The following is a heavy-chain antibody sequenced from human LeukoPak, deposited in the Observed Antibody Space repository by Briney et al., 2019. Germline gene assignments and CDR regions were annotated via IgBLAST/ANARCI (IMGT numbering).Heavy chain of an antibody. CDR1: GFTFSSYS. Sequence: GGSLRLSCPASGFTFSSYSMNWVRQAPGKGLEWVSSISSSSSYIYYADSVKGRFTISRDNAKNSLYLQMNSLRAEDTAVYYCARAHLYCSGGSCYSDYWGQGTLVTVSS. V-gene: IGHV3-21*01. D-gene: IGHD2-15*01. CDR3: ARAHLYCSGGSCYSDY. J-gene: IGHJ4*02. CDR2: ISSSSSYI.